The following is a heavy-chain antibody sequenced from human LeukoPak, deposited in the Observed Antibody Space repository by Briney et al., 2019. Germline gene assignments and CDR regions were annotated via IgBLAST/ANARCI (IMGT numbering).Heavy chain of an antibody. D-gene: IGHD6-19*01. Sequence: GGSLRLSCAASGFTFSSYWMNWVRQAPGKGLVWVSRINGDGSNIIYADSVKGRFTISRDNAKNTLYLQMASLRGEDTAVYYCARAREVDGPYGLLDYWGQGTLVTVSS. CDR3: ARAREVDGPYGLLDY. V-gene: IGHV3-74*01. CDR2: INGDGSNI. J-gene: IGHJ4*02. CDR1: GFTFSSYW.